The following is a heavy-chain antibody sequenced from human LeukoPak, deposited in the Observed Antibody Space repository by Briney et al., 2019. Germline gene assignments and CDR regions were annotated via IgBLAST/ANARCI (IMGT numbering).Heavy chain of an antibody. V-gene: IGHV3-30*18. CDR1: GFTFNSHG. D-gene: IGHD2-15*01. CDR3: AKGCAGGGSCYILDY. CDR2: ISDDGNNE. J-gene: IGHJ4*02. Sequence: GGPLRLSCAASGFTFNSHGMHWVRQAPGKGLEWVAVISDDGNNEKYAGSVKGRFTVSRDNSRNTLYLQMNSLRAEDTAVYYCAKGCAGGGSCYILDYGAREPWSPSPQ.